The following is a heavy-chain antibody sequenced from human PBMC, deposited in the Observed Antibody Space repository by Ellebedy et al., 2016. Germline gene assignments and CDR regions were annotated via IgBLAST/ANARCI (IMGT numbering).Heavy chain of an antibody. CDR2: INPNSGGT. J-gene: IGHJ5*02. CDR3: ARGGSGRHNWFNP. CDR1: GYTFTGYY. D-gene: IGHD1-26*01. V-gene: IGHV1-2*02. Sequence: ASVKVSXXASGYTFTGYYMHWVRQAPGQGLEWMGWINPNSGGTNYAQKFQGRVTMTRDTSISTAYMELSRLRSDDTAVYYCARGGSGRHNWFNPWGQGTLVTVSS.